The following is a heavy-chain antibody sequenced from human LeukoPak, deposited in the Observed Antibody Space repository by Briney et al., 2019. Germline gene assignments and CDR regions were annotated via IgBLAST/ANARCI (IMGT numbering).Heavy chain of an antibody. CDR2: IGDST. V-gene: IGHV3-23*01. CDR3: AKATRPADSSSNYVDFDC. J-gene: IGHJ4*02. CDR1: GFTFSSYA. Sequence: PGGSLRLSCAASGFTFSSYAMTWVRQAPGKGLEWVSAIGDSTYSADSVKGRFTISRDNSKNTLYLQMNSLRGEDTAVYYCAKATRPADSSSNYVDFDCWGQGTLVTVSS. D-gene: IGHD6-13*01.